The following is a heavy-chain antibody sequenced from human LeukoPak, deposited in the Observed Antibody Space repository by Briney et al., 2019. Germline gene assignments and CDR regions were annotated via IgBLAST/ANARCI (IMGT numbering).Heavy chain of an antibody. CDR3: ARDARGYRY. CDR1: GGSISSYY. J-gene: IGHJ4*02. CDR2: IYYSGST. Sequence: PSETLSLTCTVSGGSISSYYWSWIRQPPGKGLEWIGYIYYSGSTNYNPSLKSRVTISVDTSKNQFPLKLSSVTAADTAVYYCARDARGYRYWGQGTLVTVSS. V-gene: IGHV4-59*01. D-gene: IGHD3-22*01.